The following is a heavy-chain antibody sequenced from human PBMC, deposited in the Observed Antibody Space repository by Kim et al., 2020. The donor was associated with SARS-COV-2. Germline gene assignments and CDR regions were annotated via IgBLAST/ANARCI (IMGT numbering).Heavy chain of an antibody. D-gene: IGHD2-2*01. V-gene: IGHV3-30*07. Sequence: ADAVKRRVTISEDNSKNTGYLQMNSLRAEDRAVYYCARGRSSTSGSGIDYWGQGTLVTVSS. J-gene: IGHJ4*02. CDR3: ARGRSSTSGSGIDY.